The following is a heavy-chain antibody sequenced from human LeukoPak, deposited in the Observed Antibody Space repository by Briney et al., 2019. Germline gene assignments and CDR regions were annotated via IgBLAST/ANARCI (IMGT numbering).Heavy chain of an antibody. D-gene: IGHD6-6*01. CDR3: ARGKLVAKEYSSSSGFDY. V-gene: IGHV1-46*01. CDR2: INPSGAST. Sequence: GASVKGSCKASGYTFTSYYMHWVRQAPGQGLEWMGIINPSGASTSYAQKFQGRVTMTRDTSTSTVYMELSSLRSEDTAVYSCARGKLVAKEYSSSSGFDYWGQGTLVTVSS. J-gene: IGHJ4*02. CDR1: GYTFTSYY.